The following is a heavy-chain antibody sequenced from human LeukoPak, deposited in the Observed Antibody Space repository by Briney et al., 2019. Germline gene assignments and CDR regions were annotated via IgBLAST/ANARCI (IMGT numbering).Heavy chain of an antibody. CDR1: GFTFSSYG. Sequence: GGSLRLSCAASGFTFSSYGMHWVRQAPGKGLEWVAVIWYDGSNKYYADSVEGRFTISRDNSKNTLYLQMNSLRAEDTAVYYCARDIYYGSGTFDYWGQGTLVTVSS. V-gene: IGHV3-33*01. CDR2: IWYDGSNK. J-gene: IGHJ4*02. D-gene: IGHD3-10*01. CDR3: ARDIYYGSGTFDY.